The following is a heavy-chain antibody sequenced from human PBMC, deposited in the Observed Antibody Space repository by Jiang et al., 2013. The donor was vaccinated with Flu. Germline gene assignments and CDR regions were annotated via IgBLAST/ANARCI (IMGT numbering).Heavy chain of an antibody. CDR2: INHSGST. D-gene: IGHD5-18*01. J-gene: IGHJ4*02. V-gene: IGHV4-34*01. CDR1: GGSFSGYY. Sequence: TLSLTCAVYGGSFSGYYWSWIRQPPGKGLEWIGEINHSGSTNYNPSLKSRVTISVDTSKNQFSLKLSSATAADTAVYYCASDRRGYSYGFWGQGTLVTVSS. CDR3: ASDRRGYSYGF.